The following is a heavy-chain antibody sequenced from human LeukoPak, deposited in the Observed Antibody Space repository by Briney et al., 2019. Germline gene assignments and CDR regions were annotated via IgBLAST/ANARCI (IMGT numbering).Heavy chain of an antibody. CDR1: GFTFSSYA. J-gene: IGHJ3*02. V-gene: IGHV3-64*01. Sequence: HPGGSLRLSCAASGFTFSSYAMHWVRQAPGKGLEYVSAISSNGGSTYYANSVKGRFTISRDNSKNTLYLQMGSLRAEDMAVYYCAREYGGYYQLHDAFDIWGQETMVTVSS. CDR3: AREYGGYYQLHDAFDI. CDR2: ISSNGGST. D-gene: IGHD3-3*01.